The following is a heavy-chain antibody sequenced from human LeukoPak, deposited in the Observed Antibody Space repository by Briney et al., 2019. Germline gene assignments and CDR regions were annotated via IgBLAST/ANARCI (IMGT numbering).Heavy chain of an antibody. CDR1: GFISSDYY. V-gene: IGHV3-11*06. Sequence: PGGSLRLSCAASGFISSDYYMSWVRQAPGRGMECVSYISSDSTYTNYADSVRGRFTISRDHAKNSLYLQMNRLRAEDKAAYYCVRGGPYGDYDAYWGQGTLVTVSS. CDR2: ISSDSTYT. J-gene: IGHJ4*02. D-gene: IGHD4-17*01. CDR3: VRGGPYGDYDAY.